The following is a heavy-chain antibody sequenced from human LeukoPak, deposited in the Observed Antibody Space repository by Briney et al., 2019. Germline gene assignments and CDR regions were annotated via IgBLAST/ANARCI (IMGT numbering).Heavy chain of an antibody. D-gene: IGHD3-10*01. V-gene: IGHV3-9*01. CDR2: ISWNSGSI. J-gene: IGHJ5*02. CDR1: GFTFDDYA. CDR3: AKDIDTYFVFDP. Sequence: GGSLRLSCAASGFTFDDYAMHWVRQAPGKGLEWVSGISWNSGSIGYADSVKGRFTISRDNAKNSLYLQMNSLRAEDTALYYCAKDIDTYFVFDPWGQGTLVTVSS.